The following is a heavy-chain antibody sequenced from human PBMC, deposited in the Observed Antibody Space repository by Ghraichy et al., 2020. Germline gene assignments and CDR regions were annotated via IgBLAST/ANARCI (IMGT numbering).Heavy chain of an antibody. CDR1: GFALSNYW. J-gene: IGHJ4*02. CDR3: ARAGAEGSGTSDY. V-gene: IGHV3-74*01. Sequence: GGSLRLSCAASGFALSNYWMHWVRQAPGKGLLWVSRIKSDGTERTYADSVKGRFTISRDNAKNSLYLQMNSLRAEDMAVYYCARAGAEGSGTSDYWGQGTLVTVSS. CDR2: IKSDGTER. D-gene: IGHD3-10*01.